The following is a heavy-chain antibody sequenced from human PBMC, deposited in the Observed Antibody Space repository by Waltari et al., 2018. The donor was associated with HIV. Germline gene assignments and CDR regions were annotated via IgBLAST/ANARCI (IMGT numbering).Heavy chain of an antibody. J-gene: IGHJ3*02. CDR1: GFTFGDYV. Sequence: EVQLVESGGGLVQPGRSLRLSCSGSGFTFGDYVMSWVRQAPGKGREWIGFIRTKAYGGTTEYAASVKGRFTISRDDSKSIADLQMGSLKSEDRALYYCTRGGPIMVRGIRLDAFDIWGQGQWSPSLQ. V-gene: IGHV3-49*04. D-gene: IGHD3-10*01. CDR3: TRGGPIMVRGIRLDAFDI. CDR2: IRTKAYGGTT.